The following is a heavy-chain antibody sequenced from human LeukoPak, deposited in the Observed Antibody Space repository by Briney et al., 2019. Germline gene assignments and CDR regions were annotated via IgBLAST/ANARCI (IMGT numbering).Heavy chain of an antibody. J-gene: IGHJ4*02. D-gene: IGHD5-12*01. CDR2: IYHSGST. V-gene: IGHV4-38-2*02. Sequence: SETLSLTCTVSGYSISSGYYWGWIRQPPGKGLEWIGSIYHSGSTYYNPSLKSRVTISVDTSKNQFSLKLSSVTAADTAVYYCAVTLSSDIVATKRLDYWGQGTLVTVSS. CDR1: GYSISSGYY. CDR3: AVTLSSDIVATKRLDY.